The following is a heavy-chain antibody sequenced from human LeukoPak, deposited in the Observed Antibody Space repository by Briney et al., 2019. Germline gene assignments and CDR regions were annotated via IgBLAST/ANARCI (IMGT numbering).Heavy chain of an antibody. J-gene: IGHJ4*02. Sequence: ASVKVSCKASGYTFTSYDINWVRQATGQGLEWMGWINPNSGGTNYAQKFQGRVTMTRDTSISTAYMELSRLRSDDTAVYYCARRYSYGLDYWGQGTLVTVSS. D-gene: IGHD5-18*01. CDR3: ARRYSYGLDY. CDR2: INPNSGGT. V-gene: IGHV1-2*02. CDR1: GYTFTSYD.